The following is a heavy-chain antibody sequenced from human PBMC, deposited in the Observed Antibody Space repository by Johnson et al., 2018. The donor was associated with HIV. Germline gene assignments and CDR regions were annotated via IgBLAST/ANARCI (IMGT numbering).Heavy chain of an antibody. Sequence: VQLVESGGGLIQPGGSLRLSCAASGFSFSNAWMSWVRQVPGKGLEWVGRIKSKIDGGTTDYAAPVKGRFTISRDDSKNTLYLQMNSLKTEDTAVYYCTTDVLGVDAFDIWGQGTMVTVSS. J-gene: IGHJ3*02. CDR2: IKSKIDGGTT. D-gene: IGHD4/OR15-4a*01. CDR3: TTDVLGVDAFDI. CDR1: GFSFSNAW. V-gene: IGHV3-15*01.